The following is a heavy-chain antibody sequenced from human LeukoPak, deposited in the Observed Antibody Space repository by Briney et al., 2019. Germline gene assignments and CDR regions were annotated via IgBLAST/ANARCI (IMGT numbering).Heavy chain of an antibody. CDR1: GYTFTSYA. Sequence: ASVKVSCKASGYTFTSYAMHWVRQPPGQRLEWMGWINAGYGNTKYSQKFQGRVTITRDTSASTAYMELSSLRSEDTAVYYCASGIAAAYLFDYWGQGTLVTVSS. J-gene: IGHJ4*02. CDR2: INAGYGNT. CDR3: ASGIAAAYLFDY. D-gene: IGHD6-13*01. V-gene: IGHV1-3*01.